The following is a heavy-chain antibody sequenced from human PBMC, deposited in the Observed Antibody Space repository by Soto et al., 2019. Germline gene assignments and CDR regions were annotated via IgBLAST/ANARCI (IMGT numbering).Heavy chain of an antibody. Sequence: QMQLVQSGPGVKKPGTSVKVSCKASGFTFTSSAVQWVRQARGQRLEWLGWLVVGSGNTTYAQKFQQRATITRDMSTSSAYMELSTLSSEDTAVYYCAAGCGYDDGMDVWGQGTTGTFSS. D-gene: IGHD5-12*01. V-gene: IGHV1-58*01. CDR2: LVVGSGNT. CDR3: AAGCGYDDGMDV. CDR1: GFTFTSSA. J-gene: IGHJ6*02.